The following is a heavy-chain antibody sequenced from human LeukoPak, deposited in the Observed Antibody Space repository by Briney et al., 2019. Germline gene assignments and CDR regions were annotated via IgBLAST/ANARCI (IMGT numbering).Heavy chain of an antibody. V-gene: IGHV3-7*01. CDR1: GFTSGISW. CDR2: INQDGSAQ. Sequence: GGSLRLSCAASGFTSGISWMSWVRQAPGKGLEWVANINQDGSAQYYVDSVKGRFTISRDNAKNTLYLQMNSLRAEDTAVYYCAKGPIDYWGQGTLVTVSS. J-gene: IGHJ4*02. CDR3: AKGPIDY.